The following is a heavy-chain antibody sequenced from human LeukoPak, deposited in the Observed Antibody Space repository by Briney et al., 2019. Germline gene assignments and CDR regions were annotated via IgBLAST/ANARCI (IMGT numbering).Heavy chain of an antibody. J-gene: IGHJ6*04. CDR2: IIPIFGTA. CDR1: GGTFSSYA. CDR3: ARRAGEGSYYNGDYYYYYGMDV. V-gene: IGHV1-69*06. Sequence: ASVKVSCKASGGTFSSYAISWVRQAPGQGLGWMGGIIPIFGTANYAQKFQGRVTITADKSTSTAYMELSSLRSEDTAVYYCARRAGEGSYYNGDYYYYYGMDVWGKGTTVTVSS. D-gene: IGHD3-10*01.